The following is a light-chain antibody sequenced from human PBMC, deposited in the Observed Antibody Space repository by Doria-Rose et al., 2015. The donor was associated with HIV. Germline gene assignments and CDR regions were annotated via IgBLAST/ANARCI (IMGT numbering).Light chain of an antibody. CDR3: SSYSSTTTPVI. Sequence: GSPGQSITISCAGSSSDIGGHDSVSWYQQHSGKAPKLLIYEVTARPSGISNRFSASKSANTASLTISGLRTEDEADYYCSSYSSTTTPVIFGGGTKLTVL. V-gene: IGLV2-14*01. CDR1: SSDIGGHDS. J-gene: IGLJ2*01. CDR2: EVT.